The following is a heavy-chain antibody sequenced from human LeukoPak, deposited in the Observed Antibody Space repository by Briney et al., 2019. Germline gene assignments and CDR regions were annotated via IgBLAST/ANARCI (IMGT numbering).Heavy chain of an antibody. CDR1: GFTFGDYG. Sequence: GGSLRLSCAASGFTFGDYGMSWVRQAPGKGLEWVSAISGSGGSTYYADSVKGRFTISRDNSKNTLYLQMNSLRAEDTAVYYCARDLGEQLVQGYYFDYWGQGTLVTVSS. CDR2: ISGSGGST. J-gene: IGHJ4*02. D-gene: IGHD6-6*01. CDR3: ARDLGEQLVQGYYFDY. V-gene: IGHV3-23*01.